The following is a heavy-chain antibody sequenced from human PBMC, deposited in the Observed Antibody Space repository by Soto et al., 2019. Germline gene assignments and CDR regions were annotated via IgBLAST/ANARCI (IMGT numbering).Heavy chain of an antibody. CDR1: GYTFTSYA. J-gene: IGHJ4*02. CDR3: ARSIVVVTALDY. Sequence: QVQLVQSGAEEKKPGASVKVSCKASGYTFTSYAMHWVRQAPGQRLEWMGWINAGNGNTKYSQKFQRXVXXXRXXSASTAYMELSSLRSEDTAVYYCARSIVVVTALDYWGQGTLVTVSS. CDR2: INAGNGNT. V-gene: IGHV1-3*05. D-gene: IGHD2-21*02.